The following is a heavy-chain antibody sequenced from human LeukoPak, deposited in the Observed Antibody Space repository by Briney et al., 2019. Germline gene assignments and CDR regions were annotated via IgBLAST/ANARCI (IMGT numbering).Heavy chain of an antibody. J-gene: IGHJ4*02. CDR2: IYHSGST. CDR1: GGSISGGGYS. CDR3: ASINPSDYFDY. Sequence: TLSLTCAVSGGSISGGGYSWSWIRQPPGKGLEWIGYIYHSGSTYYNPSLKSRVTISVDRSKNQFSLKLSSVTAADTAVYYCASINPSDYFDYWGQGTLVTVSS. V-gene: IGHV4-30-2*01.